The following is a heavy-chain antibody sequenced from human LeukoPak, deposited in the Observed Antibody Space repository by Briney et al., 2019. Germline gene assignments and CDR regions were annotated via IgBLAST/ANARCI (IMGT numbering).Heavy chain of an antibody. D-gene: IGHD2-8*01. Sequence: GASVKVSCKASGYTFTSYDINWVRQATGQGLEWMGWMNPNSGNTGYAQKFQGRVTITRNTSIRTAYMELSSLRSEDTAVYYCARAGYCTNGVCYTWVDYWGQGTLVTVSS. CDR1: GYTFTSYD. CDR2: MNPNSGNT. J-gene: IGHJ4*02. V-gene: IGHV1-8*03. CDR3: ARAGYCTNGVCYTWVDY.